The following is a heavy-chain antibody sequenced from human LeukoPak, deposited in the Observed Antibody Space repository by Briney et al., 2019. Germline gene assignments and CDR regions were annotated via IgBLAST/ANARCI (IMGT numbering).Heavy chain of an antibody. D-gene: IGHD2-15*01. CDR3: ARVRGGTSYYGMDV. J-gene: IGHJ6*02. Sequence: PSETLSLTCTVSGGSISGYYWTWIRQPPGKGLEWIGYVFYSGSTNYNPSLKSRVTLSVDTSKNQFSLRLSSVTAADTAVYYCARVRGGTSYYGMDVWGQGTTVTVSS. V-gene: IGHV4-59*01. CDR2: VFYSGST. CDR1: GGSISGYY.